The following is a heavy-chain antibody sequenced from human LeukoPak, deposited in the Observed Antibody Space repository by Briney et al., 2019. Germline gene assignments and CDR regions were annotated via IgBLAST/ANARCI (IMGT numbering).Heavy chain of an antibody. V-gene: IGHV4-59*01. CDR3: ARDLGVRCPGYYYYYMDV. CDR2: IYYSGST. J-gene: IGHJ6*03. CDR1: GDSISSYY. D-gene: IGHD4-17*01. Sequence: SETLSLTCTVPGDSISSYYWSSIRQPPGKGLEWIGYIYYSGSTNYNPSLKSRVTISVDTSKNQFSLKLSSVTAADTAVYYCARDLGVRCPGYYYYYMDVWGKGTTVTISS.